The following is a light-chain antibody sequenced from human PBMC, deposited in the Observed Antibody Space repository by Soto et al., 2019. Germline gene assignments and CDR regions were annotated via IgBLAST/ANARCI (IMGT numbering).Light chain of an antibody. Sequence: IVLTQSPDTLSLSPGERVTLSCRASQSVRNNYLAWYQQKPGQAPRLLIYGASTRATGIPARFSGSGFGTELTLTISSLQSEDFAVYYCQQYKNWPLVGQGTRLESK. J-gene: IGKJ5*01. CDR1: QSVRNN. CDR3: QQYKNWPL. V-gene: IGKV3-15*01. CDR2: GAS.